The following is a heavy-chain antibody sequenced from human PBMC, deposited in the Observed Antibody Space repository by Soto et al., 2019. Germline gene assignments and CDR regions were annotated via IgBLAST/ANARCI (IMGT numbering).Heavy chain of an antibody. Sequence: QVQLVQSGAEVKKPGSSVKVSCKASGGTFSSYAISWVRQAPGQGLEWMGGIIPIFGTANYAQKFQGRVTITADESTRTAYMELRSLSPEDTAVYYCASEGYSYGYGSYFDYCVQGTLVTVSS. D-gene: IGHD5-18*01. J-gene: IGHJ4*02. CDR1: GGTFSSYA. CDR2: IIPIFGTA. CDR3: ASEGYSYGYGSYFDY. V-gene: IGHV1-69*01.